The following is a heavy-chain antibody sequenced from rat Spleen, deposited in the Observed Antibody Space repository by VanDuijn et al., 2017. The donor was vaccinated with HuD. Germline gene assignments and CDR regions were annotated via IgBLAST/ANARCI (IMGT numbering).Heavy chain of an antibody. CDR1: GFTFSDNY. CDR2: INYDGSST. J-gene: IGHJ2*01. V-gene: IGHV5-29*01. CDR3: ASGAMGILDY. Sequence: EVQLVESDGGLVQPGRSLKLSCAVSGFTFSDNYMAWVRQTPTKGLEWVATINYDGSSTFYRDSVKARFTISRDNAKSTLYLRVDSLRSEDTATYHCASGAMGILDYWGQGVMVTVSS. D-gene: IGHD1-7*01.